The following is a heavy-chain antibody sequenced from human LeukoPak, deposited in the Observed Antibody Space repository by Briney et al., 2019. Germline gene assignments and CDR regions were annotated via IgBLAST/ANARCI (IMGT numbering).Heavy chain of an antibody. V-gene: IGHV1-46*01. D-gene: IGHD3-3*01. CDR3: ARGPTGWGYDFWSGYYPDWFDP. J-gene: IGHJ5*02. CDR1: GYTFTSYY. Sequence: GASVKVSCKASGYTFTSYYMHWVRQAPGQGLEWMGIINPSGGSTSYAQKFQGRVTMTRDTSTSTVYMELSSLRSEDTAVYYCARGPTGWGYDFWSGYYPDWFDPWGQGTLVTVSS. CDR2: INPSGGST.